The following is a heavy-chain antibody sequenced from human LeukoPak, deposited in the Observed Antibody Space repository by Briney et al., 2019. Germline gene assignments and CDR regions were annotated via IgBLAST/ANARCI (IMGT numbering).Heavy chain of an antibody. J-gene: IGHJ4*02. CDR1: GGSISSGGYY. D-gene: IGHD4-17*01. Sequence: SETLSLTCTVSGGSISSGGYYWTWIRQHPGKGLEWIGYISYSGGTYYNPSLKSRLTISLDTSKNQFSLKLTSVTAADTAVYCCVAQIVGPYGDFVDYWGQGTLVTVSS. CDR2: ISYSGGT. CDR3: VAQIVGPYGDFVDY. V-gene: IGHV4-31*03.